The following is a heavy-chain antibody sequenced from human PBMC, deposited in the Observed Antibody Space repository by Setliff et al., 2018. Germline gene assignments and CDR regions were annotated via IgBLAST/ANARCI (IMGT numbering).Heavy chain of an antibody. Sequence: ASVKVSCKTSGYTFISYGINWVRQAPGQGLEWMGWINPRTGVTNYAQNFQGRVTMTMDASITTVYMELSRLTSDDTAVYYCVRQDILTSYYMFDYWGQGTLVTVSS. D-gene: IGHD3-9*01. J-gene: IGHJ4*02. CDR1: GYTFISYG. CDR2: INPRTGVT. V-gene: IGHV1-2*02. CDR3: VRQDILTSYYMFDY.